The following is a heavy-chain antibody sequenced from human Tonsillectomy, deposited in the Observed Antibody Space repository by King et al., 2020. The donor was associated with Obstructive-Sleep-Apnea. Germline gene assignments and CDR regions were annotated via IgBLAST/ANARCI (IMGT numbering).Heavy chain of an antibody. CDR2: TSYDGSKK. Sequence: HVQLVESGGGVVQPGRSLRLSCAASGFSFSSYGMHWVRQAPGKGLEWVAGTSYDGSKKYYPYSVKGRFTISRDNSKNTVYLQMNSLRAEDTAVYYCAKDLSYGDHPSYIDYWGQGTLVTVSS. CDR1: GFSFSSYG. CDR3: AKDLSYGDHPSYIDY. V-gene: IGHV3-30*18. D-gene: IGHD4-17*01. J-gene: IGHJ4*02.